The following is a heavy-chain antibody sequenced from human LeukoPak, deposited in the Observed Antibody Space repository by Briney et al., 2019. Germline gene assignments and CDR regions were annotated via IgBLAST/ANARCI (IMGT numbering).Heavy chain of an antibody. V-gene: IGHV3-7*01. CDR2: IKQDGSEK. CDR3: ARRRNWNYDDYYYYMDV. D-gene: IGHD1-7*01. CDR1: GFTFSSYW. J-gene: IGHJ6*03. Sequence: GGSLRLSCAASGFTFSSYWMTWVRQAPGKGLEWVANIKQDGSEKYFVDSVKGRFTISRDNAKNSLYLQMNSLRAEDTAVYYCARRRNWNYDDYYYYMDVWGKGTTVTVSS.